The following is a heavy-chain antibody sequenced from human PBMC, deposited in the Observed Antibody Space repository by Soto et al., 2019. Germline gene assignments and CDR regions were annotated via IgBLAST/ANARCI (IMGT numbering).Heavy chain of an antibody. CDR1: GGTFSSYA. V-gene: IGHV1-69*13. CDR3: ARDIGIAVAGTEWFDP. J-gene: IGHJ5*02. CDR2: IIPIFGTA. Sequence: SVKVSCKASGGTFSSYAISWVRQAPGQGLEWMGGIIPIFGTANYAQKFQGRVTITADESTSTAYMELSSLRSEDTAVYYCARDIGIAVAGTEWFDPWGQGTLVTVSS. D-gene: IGHD6-19*01.